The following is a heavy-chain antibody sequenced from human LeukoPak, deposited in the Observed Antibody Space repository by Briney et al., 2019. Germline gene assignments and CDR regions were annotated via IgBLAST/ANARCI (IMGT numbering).Heavy chain of an antibody. V-gene: IGHV1-69*13. J-gene: IGHJ3*02. CDR1: GGTFSSYA. Sequence: SVKVSCKASGGTFSSYAISWLRQAPGQGLEWMGGIIPIFGTANYAQKFQGRVTITEDESTSTAYMELSSLRSEDTAVYYCARDSPVLLWFGESPDAFDIWGQGTMVTVSS. D-gene: IGHD3-10*01. CDR3: ARDSPVLLWFGESPDAFDI. CDR2: IIPIFGTA.